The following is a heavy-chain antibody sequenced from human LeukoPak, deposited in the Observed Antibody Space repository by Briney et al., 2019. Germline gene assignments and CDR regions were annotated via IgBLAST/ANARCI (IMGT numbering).Heavy chain of an antibody. J-gene: IGHJ4*02. D-gene: IGHD6-19*01. CDR2: ITTSSVYR. Sequence: GGSLRLSCAASGFTFSMYNMNWVRQAPGKGLEWVASITTSSVYRFYADSLKGRFAISRDNAKSSLFLQMNSLRAEDTAVYYCARSVLTVTGPFDYWGQGALVTVSS. CDR1: GFTFSMYN. V-gene: IGHV3-21*06. CDR3: ARSVLTVTGPFDY.